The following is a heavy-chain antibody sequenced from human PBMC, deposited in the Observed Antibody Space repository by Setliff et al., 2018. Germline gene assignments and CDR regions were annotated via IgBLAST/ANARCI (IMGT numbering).Heavy chain of an antibody. J-gene: IGHJ4*02. V-gene: IGHV3-64*02. CDR2: ISNDGRRT. CDR1: GFTFSAYA. Sequence: GESLRLSCAASGFTFSAYALHWVRQAPVRGLEYVSAISNDGRRTYYTDSAKGRFTISRDNSKNTLYLQMGSLRPEDMAVYYCVRWVDGKADYWGQGTLVTVSS. CDR3: VRWVDGKADY.